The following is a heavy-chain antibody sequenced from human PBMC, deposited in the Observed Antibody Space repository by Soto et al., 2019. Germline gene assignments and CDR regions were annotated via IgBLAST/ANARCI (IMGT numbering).Heavy chain of an antibody. J-gene: IGHJ6*03. V-gene: IGHV4-31*03. CDR1: GGSISSGGYY. Sequence: SETLSLTCTVSGGSISSGGYYWSWIRQHSGKGLEWIGYIYYSGSTYYNPSLKSRVTISVDTSKNQFSLKLSSVTAADTAVYYCARRPGYYYYYMDVWGKGTTVTVSS. CDR2: IYYSGST. CDR3: ARRPGYYYYYMDV.